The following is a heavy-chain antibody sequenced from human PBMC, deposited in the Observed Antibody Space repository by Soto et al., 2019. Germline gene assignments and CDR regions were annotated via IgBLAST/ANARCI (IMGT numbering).Heavy chain of an antibody. Sequence: SVKVSCKASGGTFSSYAISWVRQAPGQGLEWMGGIIPIFGAANYAQKFQGRVTITADESTSTAYMELSSLRSEGTAVYYCAGGSSWYRAFDIWGQGTMVTVSS. V-gene: IGHV1-69*13. CDR2: IIPIFGAA. CDR1: GGTFSSYA. D-gene: IGHD6-13*01. J-gene: IGHJ3*02. CDR3: AGGSSWYRAFDI.